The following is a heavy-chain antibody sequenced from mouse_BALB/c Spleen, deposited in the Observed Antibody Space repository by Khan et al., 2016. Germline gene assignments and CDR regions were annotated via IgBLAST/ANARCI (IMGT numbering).Heavy chain of an antibody. CDR3: ARYYYGSSYFDY. D-gene: IGHD1-1*01. V-gene: IGHV3-2*02. J-gene: IGHJ2*01. CDR2: ISYSGST. Sequence: EVQLQESGPGLVKPSQSLSLTCTVTGYSITSDYAWNWIRQFPGNKLEWMGYISYSGSTSYNPSLQSRISITRDTSKNQFFLQLNSVTTEDTAADYCARYYYGSSYFDYWGQGTTLTVSS. CDR1: GYSITSDYA.